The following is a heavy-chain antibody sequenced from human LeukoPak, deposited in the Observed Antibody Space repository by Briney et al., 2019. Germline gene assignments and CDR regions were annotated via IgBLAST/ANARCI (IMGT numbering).Heavy chain of an antibody. V-gene: IGHV1-69*05. J-gene: IGHJ4*02. D-gene: IGHD3-22*01. CDR1: GGTFSSYA. CDR2: IIPIFGTA. CDR3: AREGDSSGYYY. Sequence: GASVNVSCKASGGTFSSYAISWVRQAPGHGLEWMGGIIPIFGTANYAQTFQRRVTLTTDESTRTAYMELSSLRSEDTAVYYCAREGDSSGYYYWGQGTLGTVSS.